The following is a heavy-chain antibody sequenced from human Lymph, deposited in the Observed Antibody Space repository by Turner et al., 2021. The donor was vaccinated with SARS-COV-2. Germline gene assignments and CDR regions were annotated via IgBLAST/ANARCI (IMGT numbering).Heavy chain of an antibody. V-gene: IGHV3-49*04. CDR3: TGFDY. CDR2: IRSKAYGGTT. CDR1: GFTFGDYA. Sequence: EVQPGESGGGFVQPGRSLVLSCTASGFTFGDYARSWVRQAPGKGLEWVGIIRSKAYGGTTEYAASVKGRFTISRDDSKSIAYLQMTSLKTEDTAVYYCTGFDYWGQGTLVTVSS. J-gene: IGHJ4*02.